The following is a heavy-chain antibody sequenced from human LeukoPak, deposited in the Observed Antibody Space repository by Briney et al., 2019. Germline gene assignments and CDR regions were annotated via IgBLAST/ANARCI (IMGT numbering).Heavy chain of an antibody. CDR3: AKSGLNRFDY. CDR2: ISSSGSTI. D-gene: IGHD2-15*01. CDR1: GFTFSRYE. V-gene: IGHV3-48*03. Sequence: GGSLRLSCAASGFTFSRYEMSWVRQAPGKGLEWVSYISSSGSTIYYADSVKGRFTISRDNAKNTLYLQMNSLRAEDTAVYYCAKSGLNRFDYWGQGTLVTVSS. J-gene: IGHJ4*02.